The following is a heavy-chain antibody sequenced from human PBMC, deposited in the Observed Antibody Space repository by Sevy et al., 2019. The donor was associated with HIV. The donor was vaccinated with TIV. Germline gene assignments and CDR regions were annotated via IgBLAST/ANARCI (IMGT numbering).Heavy chain of an antibody. J-gene: IGHJ4*02. CDR3: ARRDLLAGSDY. Sequence: GESLKISCKGSGYTFTSYWIAWVRQMPGKGLEWMGIIYPGDSDTRYSPSFEGQVTISADKSITTACLQWSSLKASDTAVYYCARRDLLAGSDYWGQGTLVTVSS. CDR1: GYTFTSYW. V-gene: IGHV5-51*01. D-gene: IGHD6-19*01. CDR2: IYPGDSDT.